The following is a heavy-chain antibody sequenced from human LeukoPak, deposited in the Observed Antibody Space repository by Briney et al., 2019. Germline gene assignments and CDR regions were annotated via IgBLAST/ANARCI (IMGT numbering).Heavy chain of an antibody. D-gene: IGHD5-18*01. CDR3: ARGPYSYGPTDFDY. J-gene: IGHJ4*02. V-gene: IGHV3-48*03. CDR1: GFSFSTYE. CDR2: ISSSGTTI. Sequence: PGGSLRLSCAASGFSFSTYEFHWVRQAPGKGLEWVSYISSSGTTIYYADSVKGRFTISRDNAKNSLYLQMNSLRAEDTAVYYCARGPYSYGPTDFDYWGQGTLVTVSS.